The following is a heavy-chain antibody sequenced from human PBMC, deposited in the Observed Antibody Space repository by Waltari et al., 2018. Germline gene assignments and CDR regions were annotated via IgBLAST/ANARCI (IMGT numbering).Heavy chain of an antibody. V-gene: IGHV5-51*01. CDR3: ARRGDGYNHAEYFQH. CDR1: GYSFTSYW. Sequence: EVQLVQSGAEVKKPGESRKISCKGSGYSFTSYWIGWVRQIPGKGQEWMGIIYPGDSDTRYSPSFQGQVTISADKSISTAYLQWSSLKASDTAMYYCARRGDGYNHAEYFQHWGQGTLVTVSS. CDR2: IYPGDSDT. J-gene: IGHJ1*01. D-gene: IGHD5-12*01.